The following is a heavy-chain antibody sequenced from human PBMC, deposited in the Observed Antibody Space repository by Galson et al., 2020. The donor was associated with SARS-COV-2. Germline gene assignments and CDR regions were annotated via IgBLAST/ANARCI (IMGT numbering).Heavy chain of an antibody. CDR2: IYYSGST. V-gene: IGHV4-59*01. CDR1: GDSIINYY. J-gene: IGHJ5*02. Sequence: SQTLSLTCTVSGDSIINYYWSWIRQPPGKGLEWIRYIYYSGSTNYNPSLESRVSISVDTSKNQFSLKLNSVTAADTAVYYCARLPSETDNWFDPWGQGTLVTVSS. CDR3: ARLPSETDNWFDP.